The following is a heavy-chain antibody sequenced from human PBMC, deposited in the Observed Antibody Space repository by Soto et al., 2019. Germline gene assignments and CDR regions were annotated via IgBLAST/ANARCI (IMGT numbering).Heavy chain of an antibody. J-gene: IGHJ4*02. D-gene: IGHD5-18*01. CDR3: AIYVGWGYSHGYYVY. CDR1: GYTSTGYC. CDR2: INPNSGGT. Sequence: ASVKVSCKASGYTSTGYCMHWVRQAPGQGFEWMGWINPNSGGTNYAQKFQGWVTMTRDTSISTAYMELSRLRSDDTAVYYCAIYVGWGYSHGYYVYWGQGTLVPVSS. V-gene: IGHV1-2*04.